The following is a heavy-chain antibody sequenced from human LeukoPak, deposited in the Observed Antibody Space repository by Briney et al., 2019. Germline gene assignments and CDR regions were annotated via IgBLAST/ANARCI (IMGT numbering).Heavy chain of an antibody. CDR2: IIPILGIA. V-gene: IGHV1-69*04. CDR1: GGTFSSYA. CDR3: ARDLYSSSWYYFDY. J-gene: IGHJ4*02. Sequence: SVKVSCKASGGTFSSYAISWVRQAPGQGLEWMGRIIPILGIANYAQKFQGIVTITADKSTSTAYMELSSLRSEDTAVYYCARDLYSSSWYYFDYWGQGTLVTVSS. D-gene: IGHD6-13*01.